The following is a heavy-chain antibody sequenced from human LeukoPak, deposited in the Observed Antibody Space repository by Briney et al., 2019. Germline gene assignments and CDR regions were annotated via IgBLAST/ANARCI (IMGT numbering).Heavy chain of an antibody. CDR2: IKQDGSEK. CDR3: ARDGTYYDFWGGYPHYYGMDV. J-gene: IGHJ6*02. CDR1: GFTFSSYW. D-gene: IGHD3-3*01. Sequence: GGSLRLSCAASGFTFSSYWMSWVRQAPGKGLEWVANIKQDGSEKYYVDSVKGRFTISRDNAKNSLYLQMNSLRAEDTAVYYCARDGTYYDFWGGYPHYYGMDVWGQGTTVTVSS. V-gene: IGHV3-7*03.